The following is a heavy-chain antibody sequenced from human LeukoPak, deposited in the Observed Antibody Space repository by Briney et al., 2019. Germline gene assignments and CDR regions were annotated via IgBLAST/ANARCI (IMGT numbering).Heavy chain of an antibody. J-gene: IGHJ4*02. V-gene: IGHV3-48*03. D-gene: IGHD1-26*01. Sequence: GGSLRLSCAASGFTFSSYEMNWVRQAPGKGLEWVSYISSSGSTIYYADSAKGRFTISRDNAKNSLYLQMNSLRAEDTAVYYCARPPAVVGATTTVDYWGQGTLVTVSS. CDR3: ARPPAVVGATTTVDY. CDR2: ISSSGSTI. CDR1: GFTFSSYE.